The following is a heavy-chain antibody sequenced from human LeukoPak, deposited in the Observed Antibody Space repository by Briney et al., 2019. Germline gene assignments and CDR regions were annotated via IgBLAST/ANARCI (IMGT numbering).Heavy chain of an antibody. CDR2: MNPNSGNT. V-gene: IGHV1-8*01. CDR1: GYTFTSYD. J-gene: IGHJ6*03. CDR3: ARAPLGGYCSSTSCYTICYYMDV. D-gene: IGHD2-2*02. Sequence: ASVKVSCKASGYTFTSYDINWVRQATGQGLEWMGWMNPNSGNTGYAQKFQGRVTMTRNTSISTAYMELSSLRSEDTAVYYCARAPLGGYCSSTSCYTICYYMDVWGKGTTVTVSS.